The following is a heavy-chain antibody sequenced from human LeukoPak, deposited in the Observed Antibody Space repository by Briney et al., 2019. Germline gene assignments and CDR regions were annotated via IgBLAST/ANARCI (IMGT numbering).Heavy chain of an antibody. Sequence: PSETLSLTCTVSGGSISSSSYYWGWIRQPPGKGLEWIGSIYYSGSTYYNPSLKSRVTISVDTSKNQFSLKLSSVTAADTAVYYCARDRRDYYEHSFDAFDIWGQGTMVTVSS. V-gene: IGHV4-39*07. CDR1: GGSISSSSYY. CDR2: IYYSGST. CDR3: ARDRRDYYEHSFDAFDI. J-gene: IGHJ3*02. D-gene: IGHD3-22*01.